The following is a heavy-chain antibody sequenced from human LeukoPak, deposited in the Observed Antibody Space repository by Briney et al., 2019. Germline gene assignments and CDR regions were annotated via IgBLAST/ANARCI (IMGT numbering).Heavy chain of an antibody. Sequence: SETLSLTCTVSGGSISSYYWSWIRQPPGKGLEWIGYIYYSGSTNYNPSLKSRVTISVDTSKNQFSLKLSSVTAADTAVYYCARAHYYDSSGYPTDGGIYFDYWGQGTLVTVSS. D-gene: IGHD3-22*01. J-gene: IGHJ4*02. CDR2: IYYSGST. V-gene: IGHV4-59*08. CDR1: GGSISSYY. CDR3: ARAHYYDSSGYPTDGGIYFDY.